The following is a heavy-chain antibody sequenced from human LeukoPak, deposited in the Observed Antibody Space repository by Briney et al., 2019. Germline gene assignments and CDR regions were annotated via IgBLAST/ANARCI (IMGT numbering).Heavy chain of an antibody. D-gene: IGHD2-21*01. CDR1: GFTFSSYA. V-gene: IGHV3-23*01. CDR3: AKFLPTHIVVANYYFDY. Sequence: PGGSLRLSCAASGFTFSSYAMSWVRQAPGEGLEWVSALSGSGGSTYYADSVKGRFTISRDNTKNTLYLQMNSLRAEDTAVYYCAKFLPTHIVVANYYFDYWGQGTLVTVSS. CDR2: LSGSGGST. J-gene: IGHJ4*02.